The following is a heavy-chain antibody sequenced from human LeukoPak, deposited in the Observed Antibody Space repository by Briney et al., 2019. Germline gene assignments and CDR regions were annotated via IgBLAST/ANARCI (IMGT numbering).Heavy chain of an antibody. CDR2: VYYSGNT. D-gene: IGHD4-17*01. Sequence: PSETLSLTCTVSGGSISTYYWSWIRQPPGKGLEWIGYVYYSGNTNYNPSLRGRVTISVDTSKRQFSLKLSSVTAADTAVYYCAREGTVTSGHYGMDVWGQGTTVTVSS. J-gene: IGHJ6*02. V-gene: IGHV4-59*01. CDR3: AREGTVTSGHYGMDV. CDR1: GGSISTYY.